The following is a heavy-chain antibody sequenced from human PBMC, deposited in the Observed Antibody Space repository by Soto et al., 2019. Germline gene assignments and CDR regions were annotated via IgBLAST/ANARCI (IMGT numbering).Heavy chain of an antibody. Sequence: QVQLVESGGGVVQPGRSLRLSCAASGFTFSSYGMHWVRQAPGKGLEWVAVISYDGSNKYYADSVKGRFTISRDNSKNTLYLQMNSLRAEDTAVYYCAKDAVRGASYYYHYMDVWGKGTTVTVSS. CDR1: GFTFSSYG. CDR2: ISYDGSNK. D-gene: IGHD3-10*01. J-gene: IGHJ6*03. CDR3: AKDAVRGASYYYHYMDV. V-gene: IGHV3-30*18.